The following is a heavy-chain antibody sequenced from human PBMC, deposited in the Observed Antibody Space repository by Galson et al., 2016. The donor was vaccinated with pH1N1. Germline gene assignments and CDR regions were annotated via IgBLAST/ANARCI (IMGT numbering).Heavy chain of an antibody. D-gene: IGHD2/OR15-2a*01. V-gene: IGHV3-9*01. Sequence: SLRLSCAASGFTFDDYAMNWVRQAPGKGLEWVSGISWNSGIIGYADSVKGRFTIPRDNAKNSLYLQMNSLRAEDTALYYCAKTFMGVAYYYCMDVWGQGTTVTVSS. J-gene: IGHJ6*02. CDR3: AKTFMGVAYYYCMDV. CDR2: ISWNSGII. CDR1: GFTFDDYA.